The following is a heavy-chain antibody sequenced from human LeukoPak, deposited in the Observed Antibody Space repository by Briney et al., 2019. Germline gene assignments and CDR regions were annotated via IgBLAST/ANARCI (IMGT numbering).Heavy chain of an antibody. Sequence: GGSLRLSCAASGFTFSDYYMSWIRQAPGKGLEWISYISSSPGTIYYADSVKGRFTISRDNAKNSMYLQMNSLRVEDTAVYYCAKDRHSYSNAYFFDYWGQGTLVTVSS. D-gene: IGHD4-11*01. CDR2: ISSSPGTI. V-gene: IGHV3-11*04. CDR1: GFTFSDYY. J-gene: IGHJ4*02. CDR3: AKDRHSYSNAYFFDY.